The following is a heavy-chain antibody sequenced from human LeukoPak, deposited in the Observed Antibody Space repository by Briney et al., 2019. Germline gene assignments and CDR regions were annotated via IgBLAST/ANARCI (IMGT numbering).Heavy chain of an antibody. V-gene: IGHV4-34*01. Sequence: SETLSLTCAVYGGSFSGYYWSWIRQPPGKGLEWIGEINHSGSTNYNPSLKSRVTISVDTSKNQFSLKLSSVTAADTAVYYCARHDSAGYSYFQYWGQGTLVTVSS. D-gene: IGHD3-22*01. CDR3: ARHDSAGYSYFQY. J-gene: IGHJ1*01. CDR2: INHSGST. CDR1: GGSFSGYY.